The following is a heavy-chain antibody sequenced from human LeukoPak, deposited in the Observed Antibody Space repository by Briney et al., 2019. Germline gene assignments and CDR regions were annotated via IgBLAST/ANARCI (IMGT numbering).Heavy chain of an antibody. CDR1: GFTFSSQW. CDR2: IKQDGSEE. CDR3: ASTLAKYCSGGSCSFDY. J-gene: IGHJ4*02. D-gene: IGHD2-15*01. Sequence: SGGSLRLSCAASGFTFSSQWMSWVRQAPGKGLEWVANIKQDGSEEYYVDSVKGRFTISRDNAKNSLYLQMNSLRAEDTAVYYCASTLAKYCSGGSCSFDYWGQGTLVTVSS. V-gene: IGHV3-7*03.